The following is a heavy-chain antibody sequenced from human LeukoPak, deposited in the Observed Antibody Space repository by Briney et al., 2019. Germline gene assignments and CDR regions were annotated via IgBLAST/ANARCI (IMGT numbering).Heavy chain of an antibody. J-gene: IGHJ6*03. D-gene: IGHD3-3*01. Sequence: ASVQVSYQACGYTLPSYDINWVLQAAGQGVEWVGWMKPNRGKTVYAQKLQGRVTNNRNTSISTAYMELSSLRSEDTAVYYCARGVRFSHYYYYYYMDVWGKGTTVTVSS. CDR3: ARGVRFSHYYYYYYMDV. CDR1: GYTLPSYD. CDR2: MKPNRGKT. V-gene: IGHV1-8*03.